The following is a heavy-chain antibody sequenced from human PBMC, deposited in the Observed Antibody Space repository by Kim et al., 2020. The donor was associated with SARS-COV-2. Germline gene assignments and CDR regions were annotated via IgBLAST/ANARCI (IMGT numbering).Heavy chain of an antibody. CDR2: ISSSGSTI. J-gene: IGHJ5*02. CDR1: GFTFSSYE. V-gene: IGHV3-48*03. D-gene: IGHD3-9*01. CDR3: LGERRFYDILNPSTFDP. Sequence: GGSLRLSCAASGFTFSSYEMNWVRQAPGKGLEWGSYISSSGSTIYYADSVKGRFTISRDNAKNSLYLQMNSLRAEDTAVYYCLGERRFYDILNPSTFDPSGQEALGTVSS.